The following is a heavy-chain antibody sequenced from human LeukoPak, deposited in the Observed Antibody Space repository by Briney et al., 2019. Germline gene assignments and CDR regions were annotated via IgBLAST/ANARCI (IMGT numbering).Heavy chain of an antibody. V-gene: IGHV3-21*01. CDR2: ISSSSSYI. Sequence: GGSLRLSCAASGFTFSSYSMNWVRQAPGKGLEWVSFISSSSSYIYYADSVKGRSTISRDNAKNSLYLQMNSLRAEDTAVFYCARLDYGSGSYYDDYWGQGTLVTVSS. J-gene: IGHJ4*02. D-gene: IGHD3-10*01. CDR3: ARLDYGSGSYYDDY. CDR1: GFTFSSYS.